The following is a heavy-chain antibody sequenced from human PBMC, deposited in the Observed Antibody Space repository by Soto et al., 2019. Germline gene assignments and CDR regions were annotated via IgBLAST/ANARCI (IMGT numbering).Heavy chain of an antibody. Sequence: SVKVSCKASGGTFSSYAISWVRQAPGQGLEWMGGIIPIFGTANYAQKFQGRVTITADKSTSTAYMELSSLRSEDTAVYYCASCSSTSCESHYYYYGMDVWGQGTTVTVSS. D-gene: IGHD2-2*01. CDR2: IIPIFGTA. V-gene: IGHV1-69*06. CDR3: ASCSSTSCESHYYYYGMDV. CDR1: GGTFSSYA. J-gene: IGHJ6*02.